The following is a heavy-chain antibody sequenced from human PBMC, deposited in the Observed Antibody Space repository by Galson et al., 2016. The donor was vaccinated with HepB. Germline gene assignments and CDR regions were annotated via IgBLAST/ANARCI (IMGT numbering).Heavy chain of an antibody. CDR2: IYSGGAT. D-gene: IGHD6-13*01. CDR1: GFIVSSHY. Sequence: SGFIVSSHYMNWVRQPPGKGLEWVAIIYSGGATYYADSVKGRFTISRDNPKNTLYLQMNSLRAEDTAVYYCARDTGRIAAAGHFDSWGQGTLVTVSS. V-gene: IGHV3-53*01. CDR3: ARDTGRIAAAGHFDS. J-gene: IGHJ5*01.